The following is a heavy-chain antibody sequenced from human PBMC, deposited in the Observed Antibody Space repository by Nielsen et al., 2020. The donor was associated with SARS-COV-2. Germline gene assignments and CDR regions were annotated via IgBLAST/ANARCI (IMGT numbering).Heavy chain of an antibody. CDR1: GGSISSGGYY. D-gene: IGHD3-10*01. V-gene: IGHV4-31*03. CDR3: ARASYYYGSGREFDP. J-gene: IGHJ5*02. Sequence: SETLSLTCTVSGGSISSGGYYWSWIRQHPGKGLEWIGYIYYSGSTYYNPSLKSRVTISVDTSKNQFSLKLSSVTAADTAVYYCARASYYYGSGREFDPWGQGTLVTVSS. CDR2: IYYSGST.